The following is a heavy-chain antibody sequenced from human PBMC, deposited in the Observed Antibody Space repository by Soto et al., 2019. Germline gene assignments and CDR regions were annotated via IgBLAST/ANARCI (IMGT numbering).Heavy chain of an antibody. V-gene: IGHV1-2*02. CDR2: INPNSGGT. CDR3: ARATYYYDSSGYYPPLPNAFDI. D-gene: IGHD3-22*01. Sequence: ASVKVACKASGYTCTGYYMHWVRQAPGQGLEWMGWINPNSGGTNYAQKFQGRVTMTRDTSISTAYMELSRLRSDDTAVYYCARATYYYDSSGYYPPLPNAFDIWGLGTMVT. J-gene: IGHJ3*02. CDR1: GYTCTGYY.